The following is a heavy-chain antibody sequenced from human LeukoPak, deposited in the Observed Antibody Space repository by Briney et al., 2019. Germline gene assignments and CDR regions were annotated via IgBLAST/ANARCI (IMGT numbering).Heavy chain of an antibody. Sequence: GESLRLSCAASGFTFTTYWMTWVRQAPGKGLEWVANINQDGTEKYYVDAVKGRFTISRDNAKNSLYLQMNSLRVEDTAVYYCAKVAKYYYGSETYYFFEHWGQGTPVTASS. J-gene: IGHJ4*02. CDR1: GFTFTTYW. CDR3: AKVAKYYYGSETYYFFEH. D-gene: IGHD3-10*01. CDR2: INQDGTEK. V-gene: IGHV3-7*01.